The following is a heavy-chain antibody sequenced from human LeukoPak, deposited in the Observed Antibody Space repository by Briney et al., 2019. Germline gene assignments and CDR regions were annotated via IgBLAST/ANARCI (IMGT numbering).Heavy chain of an antibody. D-gene: IGHD4-23*01. Sequence: SQTLSLTCALSGDSVSSNTASWSWLRQSPSRGLEWLGRTYFRSKWYNYYAVSVKSRIAINGDTSKNQFSLLLYSVTPEDTAVYYCAREVATDAAHNWFDPWGQGTLVTVSS. CDR3: AREVATDAAHNWFDP. V-gene: IGHV6-1*01. CDR2: TYFRSKWYN. CDR1: GDSVSSNTAS. J-gene: IGHJ5*02.